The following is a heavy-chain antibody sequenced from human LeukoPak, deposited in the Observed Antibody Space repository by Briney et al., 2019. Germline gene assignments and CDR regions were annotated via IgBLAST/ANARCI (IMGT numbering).Heavy chain of an antibody. Sequence: QPGGSLRLSCAASGFTFSSYAMSWVRQAPGKGLEWVSVIYSGGSTYYADSVKGRFTISRDNSKNTLYLQMNSLRAEDTAVYYCARAPRYSSGWYFDYWGQGTLVTVSS. CDR2: IYSGGST. CDR1: GFTFSSYA. CDR3: ARAPRYSSGWYFDY. V-gene: IGHV3-53*01. J-gene: IGHJ4*02. D-gene: IGHD6-19*01.